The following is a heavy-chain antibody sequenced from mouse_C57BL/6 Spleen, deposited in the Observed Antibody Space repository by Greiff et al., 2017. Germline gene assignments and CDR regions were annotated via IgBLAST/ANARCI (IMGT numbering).Heavy chain of an antibody. CDR1: GFTFTDYY. D-gene: IGHD2-2*01. CDR3: ARLYGNDVGYFDV. V-gene: IGHV7-3*01. CDR2: IRNKANGYTT. Sequence: EVMLVESGGGLVQPGGSLSLSCAASGFTFTDYYMSWVRQPPGKELEWLGFIRNKANGYTTKYSATVKGRFTISRDNSQSILYLQMNALRAEASATYYCARLYGNDVGYFDVWGTGTTVTVSS. J-gene: IGHJ1*03.